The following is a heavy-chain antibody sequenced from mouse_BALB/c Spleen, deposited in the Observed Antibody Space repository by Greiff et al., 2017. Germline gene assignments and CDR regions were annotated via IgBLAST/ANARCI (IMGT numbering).Heavy chain of an antibody. J-gene: IGHJ4*01. CDR3: AREGVPYYYAMDY. CDR2: ISDGGSYT. CDR1: GFTFSDYY. Sequence: DVMLVESGGGLVKPGGSLKLSCAASGFTFSDYYMYWVRQTPEKRLEWVATISDGGSYTYYPDSVKGRFTISRDNAKNNLYLQMSSLKSEDTAMYYCAREGVPYYYAMDYWGQGTSVTVSS. V-gene: IGHV5-4*02.